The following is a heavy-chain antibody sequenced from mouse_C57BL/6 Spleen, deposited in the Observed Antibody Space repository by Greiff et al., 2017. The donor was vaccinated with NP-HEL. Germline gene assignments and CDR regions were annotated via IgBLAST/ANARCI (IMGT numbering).Heavy chain of an antibody. D-gene: IGHD1-1*01. CDR3: ARAPFYYGSFSWYFDV. CDR1: GYTFTSYW. CDR2: IYPSDSET. V-gene: IGHV1-61*01. Sequence: QVQLQQPGAELVRPGSSVKLSCKASGYTFTSYWMDWVKQRPGQGLEWIGNIYPSDSETHYNQKFKDKATLTVDKSSSTAYMQLSSLTSEDSAVYYCARAPFYYGSFSWYFDVWGTGTTVTVSS. J-gene: IGHJ1*03.